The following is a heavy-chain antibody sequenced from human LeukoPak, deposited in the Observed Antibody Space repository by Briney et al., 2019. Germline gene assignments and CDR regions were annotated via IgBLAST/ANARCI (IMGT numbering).Heavy chain of an antibody. J-gene: IGHJ4*02. D-gene: IGHD3/OR15-3a*01. CDR2: IKSNTDGGTI. CDR3: TTDLLGLGRPRGY. Sequence: GGSLRLSCAASGFTLSNAWMSWVRQAPGKGLEWVGRIKSNTDGGTIDYAAPVKGRFTISRDDSKNTLYLQMNSLKTEDTAVYYCTTDLLGLGRPRGYWGQGTLVTVSS. CDR1: GFTLSNAW. V-gene: IGHV3-15*01.